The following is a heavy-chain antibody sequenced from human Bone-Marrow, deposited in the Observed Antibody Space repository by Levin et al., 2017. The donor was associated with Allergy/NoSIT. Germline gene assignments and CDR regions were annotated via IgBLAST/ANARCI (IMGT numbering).Heavy chain of an antibody. CDR1: GFSFDNFA. D-gene: IGHD4-17*01. CDR2: ISYDGSNK. CDR3: ARDLKRYTVTHGFYFDF. V-gene: IGHV3-30-3*01. Sequence: GGSLRLSCAASGFSFDNFAMHWVRQAPGKGLEWVALISYDGSNKYYADSVKGRFTISRDNSKNTLNLQMSSLRGEDTAVYYCARDLKRYTVTHGFYFDFWGQGTLVTVSS. J-gene: IGHJ4*02.